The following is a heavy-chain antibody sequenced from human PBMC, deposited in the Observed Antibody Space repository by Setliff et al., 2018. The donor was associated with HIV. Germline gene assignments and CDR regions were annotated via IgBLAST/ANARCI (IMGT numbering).Heavy chain of an antibody. D-gene: IGHD6-25*01. CDR3: ARDRLNVYSSGWGVGY. Sequence: ASVKVSCKASGGTFSGYAISWVRQAPGQGLEWMGWISGYNGNTNFAQKLQGRVTMTTDTSTSTAYMELRSLRSDDTAVYYCARDRLNVYSSGWGVGYWGQGTLVTVSS. CDR1: GGTFSGYA. CDR2: ISGYNGNT. V-gene: IGHV1-18*04. J-gene: IGHJ4*02.